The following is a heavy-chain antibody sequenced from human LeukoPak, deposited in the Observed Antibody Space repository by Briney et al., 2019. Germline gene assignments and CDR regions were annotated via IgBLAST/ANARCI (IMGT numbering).Heavy chain of an antibody. V-gene: IGHV4-31*03. J-gene: IGHJ5*02. D-gene: IGHD2-2*01. CDR2: IYFSGST. CDR3: ARRAPFSNWFDP. Sequence: SQTLSLTCTVSGASITNDDYYWSWIRQHPGKGLEWIGYIYFSGSTYYNPTLKSRASVSVDTSKSQFSLRLASVTAADTAVYYCARRAPFSNWFDPWGQGTLVIVSS. CDR1: GASITNDDYY.